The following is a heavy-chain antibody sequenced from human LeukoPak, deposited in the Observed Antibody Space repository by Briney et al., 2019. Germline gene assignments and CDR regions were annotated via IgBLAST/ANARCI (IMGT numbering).Heavy chain of an antibody. D-gene: IGHD3-22*01. CDR1: GFAFSSYN. Sequence: PGGSLRLSCAASGFAFSSYNMNWVRQAPGKGLEWISYIGSSGSPTHYADSAGGRFTISRDNAKNSLYLQMNSLRDEDTAVYFCARRPYSDTSGRLSDVWGQGTTVTVSS. V-gene: IGHV3-48*02. CDR2: IGSSGSPT. J-gene: IGHJ6*02. CDR3: ARRPYSDTSGRLSDV.